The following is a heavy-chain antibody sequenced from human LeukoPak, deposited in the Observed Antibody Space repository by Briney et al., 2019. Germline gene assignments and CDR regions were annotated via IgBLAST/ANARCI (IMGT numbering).Heavy chain of an antibody. Sequence: SETLSLTCTVSGGSISNYFWTWIRQPAGKGLEWIGRIYSSGTTNYNPSLKSRVTMSVDTSKNQFSLKMTSVTAADTAVYYCARNIRGGATYLDYWGQGTLVTVSS. D-gene: IGHD1-26*01. V-gene: IGHV4-4*07. CDR3: ARNIRGGATYLDY. J-gene: IGHJ4*02. CDR1: GGSISNYF. CDR2: IYSSGTT.